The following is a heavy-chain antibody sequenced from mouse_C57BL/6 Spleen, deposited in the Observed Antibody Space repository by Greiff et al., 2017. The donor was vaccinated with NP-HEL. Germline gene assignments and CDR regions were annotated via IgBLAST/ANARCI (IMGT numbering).Heavy chain of an antibody. Sequence: QVQLKQPGTELVKPGASVKLSCKASGYTFTSYWMHWVKQRPGQGLEWIGNINPSNGGTNYNEKFKSKATLTVDKSSSTAYMQLSSLTSEDSAVYYCARCPNYYGSSYWYFDVWGTGTTVTVSS. D-gene: IGHD1-1*01. V-gene: IGHV1-53*01. CDR3: ARCPNYYGSSYWYFDV. CDR2: INPSNGGT. J-gene: IGHJ1*03. CDR1: GYTFTSYW.